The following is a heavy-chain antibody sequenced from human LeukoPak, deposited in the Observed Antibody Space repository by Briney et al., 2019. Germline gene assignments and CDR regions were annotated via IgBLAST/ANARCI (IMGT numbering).Heavy chain of an antibody. CDR1: GFTFSSYG. J-gene: IGHJ4*02. Sequence: GGSLRLSCAASGFTFSSYGMHWVRQAPGKGLEWVAVISYDGTNKYYADSVKGRFTISRDNSKNTLYLQMNSLRAEDTAVYYCARDLASDYYGDSPFDYWGQGTLVTVSS. CDR3: ARDLASDYYGDSPFDY. CDR2: ISYDGTNK. D-gene: IGHD4-17*01. V-gene: IGHV3-30*03.